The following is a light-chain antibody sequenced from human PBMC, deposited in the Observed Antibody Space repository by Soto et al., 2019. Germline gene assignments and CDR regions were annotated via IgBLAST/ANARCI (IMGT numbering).Light chain of an antibody. V-gene: IGKV1-5*03. J-gene: IGKJ1*01. Sequence: DIQMTQSPSTLSASVGDRVTITCRASQSISSWLAWYQQKPGKAPKLLIYKASNLESGVPSRFSGSGSGTEFTLTISSLQTDDFATYYCQQYSNYWTFGQGTKVEIK. CDR2: KAS. CDR3: QQYSNYWT. CDR1: QSISSW.